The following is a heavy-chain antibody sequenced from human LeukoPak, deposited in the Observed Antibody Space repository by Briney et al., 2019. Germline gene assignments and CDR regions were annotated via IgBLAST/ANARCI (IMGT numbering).Heavy chain of an antibody. D-gene: IGHD3-9*01. CDR1: GFTFSSYE. Sequence: PGGSLRLSCAASGFTFSSYEMNWVRQAPGKGLEWVSYISSSGSTIYYADSVKGRFTISRDNAKNSLYLQMNSLRAEGTAVYYCARDLYDILTGLDYWGQGTLVTVSS. CDR2: ISSSGSTI. V-gene: IGHV3-48*03. J-gene: IGHJ4*02. CDR3: ARDLYDILTGLDY.